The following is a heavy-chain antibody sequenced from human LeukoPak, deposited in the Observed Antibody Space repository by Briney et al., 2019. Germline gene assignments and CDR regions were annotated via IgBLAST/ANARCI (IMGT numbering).Heavy chain of an antibody. CDR1: GFTFSSYS. CDR3: ALVATHNVWAFDY. Sequence: GGSLRLSCAASGFTFSSYSMNWVRQAPGKGLEWVSSISSSSSYIYYADSVKGRFTISRDNAKNSLYLQMNSLRAEDTAVYYCALVATHNVWAFDYRGQGTLVTVSS. J-gene: IGHJ4*02. CDR2: ISSSSSYI. V-gene: IGHV3-21*01. D-gene: IGHD5-12*01.